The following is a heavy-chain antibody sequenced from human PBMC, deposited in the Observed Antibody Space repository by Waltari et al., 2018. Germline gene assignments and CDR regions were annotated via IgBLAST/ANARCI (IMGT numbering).Heavy chain of an antibody. D-gene: IGHD3-22*01. CDR3: ARGRGYYDCSGLFDY. Sequence: QVQLQQWGAGLLKPSETLSLTCAVYGGSFSGYSWSWIRQPPGKGLEWIGEINQSRSTNYNPPLKSRVTISVDTSKNQFSLKLSSVTAADTAVYYCARGRGYYDCSGLFDYWGQGTLVTVSS. J-gene: IGHJ4*02. CDR2: INQSRST. CDR1: GGSFSGYS. V-gene: IGHV4-34*01.